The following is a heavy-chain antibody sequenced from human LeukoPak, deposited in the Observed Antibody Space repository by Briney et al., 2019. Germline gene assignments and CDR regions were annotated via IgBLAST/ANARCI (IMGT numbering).Heavy chain of an antibody. CDR3: ARALGLYYYYYGMDV. Sequence: ASVKVSCKASGYTFTDYYMHWVRQAPGQGLEWMGWINPNSGGTNYAQKFQGRVTMTRDTSISTAYMELSRLRSDDTAVYYCARALGLYYYYYGMDVWGQGTTVIVSS. CDR1: GYTFTDYY. CDR2: INPNSGGT. J-gene: IGHJ6*02. V-gene: IGHV1-2*02.